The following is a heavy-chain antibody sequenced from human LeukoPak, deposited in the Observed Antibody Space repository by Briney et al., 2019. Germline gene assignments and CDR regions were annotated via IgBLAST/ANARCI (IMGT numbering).Heavy chain of an antibody. CDR2: IYSGGST. J-gene: IGHJ4*02. D-gene: IGHD3-3*01. V-gene: IGHV3-66*01. CDR3: ARDKRNYDFWSGSIDY. Sequence: GGSLRLSCAASGFTVSSNYMSWVRQAPGKGLEWVSVIYSGGSTYYADSVKGRFTISRDNAKNSLYLQMNSLRAEDTAVYYCARDKRNYDFWSGSIDYWGQGTLVTVSS. CDR1: GFTVSSNY.